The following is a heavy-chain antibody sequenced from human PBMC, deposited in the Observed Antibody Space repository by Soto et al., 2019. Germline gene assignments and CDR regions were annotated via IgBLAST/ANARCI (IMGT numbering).Heavy chain of an antibody. J-gene: IGHJ4*02. Sequence: EVQLLESGGGLVQPGGSLRLSCAASGFTFGSYAMSWVRQAPGKGLEWVSLISGTGDSSEYANSVKGRFTISRDYSKLTVFLQMNSLRAEDTAVYFCAKDNGNYGSGSFSHWGQGTLVTVSS. CDR1: GFTFGSYA. CDR2: ISGTGDSS. V-gene: IGHV3-23*01. D-gene: IGHD3-10*01. CDR3: AKDNGNYGSGSFSH.